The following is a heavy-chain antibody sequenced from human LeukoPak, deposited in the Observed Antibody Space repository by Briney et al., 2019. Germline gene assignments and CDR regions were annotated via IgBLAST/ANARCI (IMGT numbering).Heavy chain of an antibody. CDR3: ARDRITMVRGVQNYYYYYGMDV. Sequence: GASVKVSCKASGYTFTGYYMHWVRQATGQGLEWMGWINPNSGGTNYAQKFQGWVTMTRDTSISTAYMELSRLRSDDTAVYYCARDRITMVRGVQNYYYYYGMDVWGKGTTVTVSS. D-gene: IGHD3-10*01. J-gene: IGHJ6*04. CDR2: INPNSGGT. CDR1: GYTFTGYY. V-gene: IGHV1-2*04.